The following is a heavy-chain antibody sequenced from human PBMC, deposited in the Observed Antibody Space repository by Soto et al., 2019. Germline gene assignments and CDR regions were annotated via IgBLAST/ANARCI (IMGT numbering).Heavy chain of an antibody. Sequence: EVQLVESGGGLVQPGWSLRLSCAASGFTFDDYAMHWVRQAPGKGLEWVSGISWNSGSIGYADSVKGRFTISRDNAKNSLYLQMNSLRAEDTALYYCAKEPLDYWGQGTLVTVSS. CDR1: GFTFDDYA. J-gene: IGHJ4*02. CDR2: ISWNSGSI. V-gene: IGHV3-9*01. CDR3: AKEPLDY.